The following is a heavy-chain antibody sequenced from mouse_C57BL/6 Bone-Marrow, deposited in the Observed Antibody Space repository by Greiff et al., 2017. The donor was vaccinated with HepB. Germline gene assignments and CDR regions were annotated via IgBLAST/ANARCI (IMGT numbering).Heavy chain of an antibody. V-gene: IGHV1-54*01. J-gene: IGHJ4*01. CDR3: ARRGSSPYYAMDY. Sequence: VQLQQSGAELVRPGTSVKVSCKASGYAFTNYLIEWVKQRPGQGLEWIGVINPGSGGTNYNEKFKGKATLTADKSSSTAYMQLSSLTSEDSAVYFCARRGSSPYYAMDYWGQGTSVTVSS. CDR1: GYAFTNYL. CDR2: INPGSGGT. D-gene: IGHD1-1*01.